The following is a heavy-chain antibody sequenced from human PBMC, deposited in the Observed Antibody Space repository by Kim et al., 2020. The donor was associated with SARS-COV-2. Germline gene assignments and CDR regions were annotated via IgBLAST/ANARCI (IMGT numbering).Heavy chain of an antibody. V-gene: IGHV3-15*01. Sequence: GGSLRLSCAASGFTFSNAWMSWVRQAPGKGLEWVGRIKSKTDGGTTDYAAPVKGRFTISRDDSKNTLYLQMNSLKTEDTAVYYCTTDAPTVTTPRLDYWGQGTLVTVSS. CDR1: GFTFSNAW. D-gene: IGHD4-17*01. J-gene: IGHJ4*02. CDR3: TTDAPTVTTPRLDY. CDR2: IKSKTDGGTT.